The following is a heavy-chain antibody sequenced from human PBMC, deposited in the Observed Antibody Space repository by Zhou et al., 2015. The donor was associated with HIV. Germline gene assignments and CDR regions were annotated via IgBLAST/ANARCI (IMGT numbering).Heavy chain of an antibody. CDR1: GHTITDYW. Sequence: QVQLVQSGADVKKPGASVKVSCKASGHTITDYWMHWVRQAPGQGLEWMGIINPSGDSTSYAQRFQGRVTMTRDTSTNTVYMELSSLRSEDTAVYYCARGGYCSGGSCYSHLGDFDYWGQGTLVTVSS. D-gene: IGHD2-15*01. J-gene: IGHJ4*02. CDR3: ARGGYCSGGSCYSHLGDFDY. CDR2: INPSGDST. V-gene: IGHV1-46*01.